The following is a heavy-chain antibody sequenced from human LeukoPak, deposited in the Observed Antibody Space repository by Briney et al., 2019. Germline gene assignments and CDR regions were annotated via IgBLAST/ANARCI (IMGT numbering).Heavy chain of an antibody. CDR2: ISGSGDST. D-gene: IGHD3-3*01. J-gene: IGHJ4*02. CDR1: GFTFSSYA. V-gene: IGHV3-23*01. Sequence: TGGSLRLSCAASGFTFSSYAMSWVRQGPGKGLEWVSTISGSGDSTYYADSVKGRFTISRDNSKNTLYLQMNSLRAEDTAVYYCAKEAHYDFWSGYYRQSDYWGQGTLVTVSS. CDR3: AKEAHYDFWSGYYRQSDY.